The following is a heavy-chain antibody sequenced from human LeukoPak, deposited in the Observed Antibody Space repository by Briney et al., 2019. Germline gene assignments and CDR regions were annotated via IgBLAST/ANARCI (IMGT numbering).Heavy chain of an antibody. CDR2: ISYDGSNK. CDR1: GFTFSSYG. Sequence: GGSLRLSCAASGFTFSSYGMHWVRQAPGKGLEWVAVISYDGSNKYYADSVKGRFTISRDNAKNSVYLQMNSLRDEDTAVYYCAKVVGTGTTPTDYWGQGTLVTVSS. CDR3: AKVVGTGTTPTDY. J-gene: IGHJ4*02. V-gene: IGHV3-30*18. D-gene: IGHD1-1*01.